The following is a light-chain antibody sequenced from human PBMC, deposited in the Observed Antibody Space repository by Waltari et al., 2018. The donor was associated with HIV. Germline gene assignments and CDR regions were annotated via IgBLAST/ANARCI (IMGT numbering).Light chain of an antibody. CDR3: QSYDSNNHVL. CDR2: QDN. CDR1: SGTFASHY. J-gene: IGLJ2*01. Sequence: NFMLTQPHSVSESPGKTVTIPRTRSSGTFASHYGQRYQQRPGSSPTTVIYQDNQRPSGVPDRFSGSIDSSSNSASLTISGLKTEDEADYYCQSYDSNNHVLFGGGTKLTVL. V-gene: IGLV6-57*01.